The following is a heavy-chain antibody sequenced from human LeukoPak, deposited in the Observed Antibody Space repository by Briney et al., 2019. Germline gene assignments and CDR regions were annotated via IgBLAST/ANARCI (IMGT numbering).Heavy chain of an antibody. D-gene: IGHD2-8*01. CDR3: ARERTYHYGVDV. CDR2: ISSSSSAI. J-gene: IGHJ6*02. Sequence: GGSLRLSCAASGFTFSSYSMNWVRQAPGKGLEWVSYISSSSSAIYYADSVKGRFTISRDNAKNSLFLQMNSLRAEDTAVYYCARERTYHYGVDVWGQGTTVTVSS. CDR1: GFTFSSYS. V-gene: IGHV3-48*04.